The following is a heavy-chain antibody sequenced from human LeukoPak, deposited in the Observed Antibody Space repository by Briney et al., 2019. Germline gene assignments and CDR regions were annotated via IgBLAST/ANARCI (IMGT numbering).Heavy chain of an antibody. J-gene: IGHJ6*03. CDR1: GGSFSNYA. CDR2: IIPIFGTA. CDR3: ATSSSSRAYYYYYMDV. Sequence: ASVKVSCKASGGSFSNYAISWVRQAPGQGLEWMGGIIPIFGTAKYAQKFQGRVTITADKSTSTAYMELSSLRSEDTAVYYCATSSSSRAYYYYYMDVWGKGTTVTVSS. D-gene: IGHD6-13*01. V-gene: IGHV1-69*06.